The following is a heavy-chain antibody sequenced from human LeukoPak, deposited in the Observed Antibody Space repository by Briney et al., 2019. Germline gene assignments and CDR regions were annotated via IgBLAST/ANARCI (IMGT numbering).Heavy chain of an antibody. Sequence: SVKVSRKGSGGTFSSYAISWVRQGPGQGVWWVGRIIPILGIANYAQKFQGRVTITADKSTSTAYMELSRLRSDDTAVYYCARLGIYDYVGPGGHGDWGQGTLVTVSS. CDR3: ARLGIYDYVGPGGHGD. CDR1: GGTFSSYA. V-gene: IGHV1-69*04. J-gene: IGHJ4*02. D-gene: IGHD3-16*01. CDR2: IIPILGIA.